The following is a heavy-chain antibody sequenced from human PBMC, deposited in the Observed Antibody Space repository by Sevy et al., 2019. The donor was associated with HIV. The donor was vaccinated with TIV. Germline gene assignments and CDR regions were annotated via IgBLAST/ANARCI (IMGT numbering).Heavy chain of an antibody. D-gene: IGHD2-21*02. V-gene: IGHV3-33*08. CDR3: ARGGGYCGGDCYSIDY. CDR2: IWYDGTIK. Sequence: GGSLRLSCAASGFTFSSYVMHWVRQAPGKGLEWVALIWYDGTIKYYADSVKGRFTISRDNSKDTLFLQMNSLTPEDTAMSYCARGGGYCGGDCYSIDYWGQGALVTVSS. CDR1: GFTFSSYV. J-gene: IGHJ4*02.